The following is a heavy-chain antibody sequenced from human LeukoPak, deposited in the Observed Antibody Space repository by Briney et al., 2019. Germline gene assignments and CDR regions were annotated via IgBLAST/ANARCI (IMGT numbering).Heavy chain of an antibody. J-gene: IGHJ4*02. CDR3: IVVVTAISH. Sequence: GASVKVSCKASGYTFTSYGINWVRQAPGQGLEWMGWISVYNGNTNYAQNLQGRVTMTTDTSTSTAYMELRRLTSDDTAVYYAIVVVTAISHWGQGTPVTVSS. CDR2: ISVYNGNT. V-gene: IGHV1-18*01. CDR1: GYTFTSYG. D-gene: IGHD2-21*02.